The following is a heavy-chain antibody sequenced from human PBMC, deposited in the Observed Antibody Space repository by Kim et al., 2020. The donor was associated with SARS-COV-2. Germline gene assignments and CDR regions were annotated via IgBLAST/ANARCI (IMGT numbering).Heavy chain of an antibody. CDR1: GYYFTDYW. Sequence: GESLKISCKGSGYYFTDYWIGWVRQKPGKDLEWLGDIFPGDSAARGSPSFRGQVTISADKSISTTYLQWSSLEASDTATYYCARRIRDPVSLPSDGFDVWGQGTMVTVS. D-gene: IGHD3-3*02. V-gene: IGHV5-51*01. CDR3: ARRIRDPVSLPSDGFDV. J-gene: IGHJ3*01. CDR2: IFPGDSAA.